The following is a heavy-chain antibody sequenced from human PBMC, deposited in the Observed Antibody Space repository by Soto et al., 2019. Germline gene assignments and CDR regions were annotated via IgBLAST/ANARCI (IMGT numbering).Heavy chain of an antibody. CDR2: MNPNSGNT. Sequence: ASGKVSCKASGYTFTSYDINWVRQATGQGLEWMGWMNPNSGNTGYAQKFQGRVTMTRNTSISTAYMELSSLRSEDTAVYYCARSITIFYYYYYMDVWGKGTTVTAP. CDR1: GYTFTSYD. D-gene: IGHD3-9*01. CDR3: ARSITIFYYYYYMDV. J-gene: IGHJ6*03. V-gene: IGHV1-8*01.